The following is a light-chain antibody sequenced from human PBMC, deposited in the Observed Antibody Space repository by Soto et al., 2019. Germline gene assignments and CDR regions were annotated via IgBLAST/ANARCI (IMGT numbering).Light chain of an antibody. CDR2: EVT. Sequence: QSALTQPASVSGSPGQSITISCTGTSSDVGVSWYQQHPGKAPKRMIYEVTNRPSGVSDRFSGSKSGNTASLTISELQTEYEADYYCCSFTSINTWVFGGGTKHTVL. CDR1: SSDVGV. CDR3: CSFTSINTWV. V-gene: IGLV2-14*01. J-gene: IGLJ3*02.